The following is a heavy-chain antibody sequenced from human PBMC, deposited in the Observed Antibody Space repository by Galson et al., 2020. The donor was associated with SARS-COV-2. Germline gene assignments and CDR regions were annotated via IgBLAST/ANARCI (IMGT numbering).Heavy chain of an antibody. D-gene: IGHD3-9*01. CDR3: ARETYDVLSGYYYYFDY. J-gene: IGHJ4*02. V-gene: IGHV4-31*03. CDR1: GASIDSGRYY. Sequence: SETLSLTCTVSGASIDSGRYYWSWIRQHPGTGLEWIGYIHNTGNTYYIPSLESRISISIDTSKNQFSLEVSSVTAADTAVYYCARETYDVLSGYYYYFDYWGPGTLVTVSS. CDR2: IHNTGNT.